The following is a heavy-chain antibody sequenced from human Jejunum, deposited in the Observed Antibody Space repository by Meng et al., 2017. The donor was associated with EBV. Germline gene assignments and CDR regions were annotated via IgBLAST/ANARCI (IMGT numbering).Heavy chain of an antibody. CDR1: YGSNSCYNYF. Sequence: LRLQESGPRLLQPSETLPPTSPVSYGSNSCYNYFWGCIRQPPRLGLEWIATLCYVGNTYYNPSLKSRGVISVDTSENQFSLKLTSVTSADTAMYYCARVWDGDSGSSPRYFDSWGQGTLVTVSS. CDR3: ARVWDGDSGSSPRYFDS. CDR2: LCYVGNT. D-gene: IGHD5-12*01. J-gene: IGHJ4*02. V-gene: IGHV4-39*07.